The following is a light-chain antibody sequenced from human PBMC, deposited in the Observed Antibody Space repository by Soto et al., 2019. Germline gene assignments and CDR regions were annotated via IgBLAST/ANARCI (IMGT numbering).Light chain of an antibody. CDR2: AAS. CDR1: QSISSY. J-gene: IGKJ3*01. V-gene: IGKV1-39*01. CDR3: QQSYSTRFT. Sequence: DLQMTRSPSSLSASVGDRVTITCRASQSISSYLNWYQQKPGKAPKLLIYAASSLQSGVPSRFSGSGSGTDFTLTISSLQPEDFATYYCQQSYSTRFTFGPGTKVDIK.